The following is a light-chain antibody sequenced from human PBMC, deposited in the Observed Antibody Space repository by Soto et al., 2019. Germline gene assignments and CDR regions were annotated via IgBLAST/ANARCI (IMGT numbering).Light chain of an antibody. CDR1: SGYSDYK. Sequence: QSVLSQPPSASASLGASVTLTCTLSSGYSDYKVDWYQQRPGKGPRFVMRVGTGGIVGSKGEGIPDRFSVLGSGLNRYLTIKNIQEEDESDYHCGADHGSGGSFVSVVFGGGTKLTVL. J-gene: IGLJ2*01. CDR2: VGTGGIVG. V-gene: IGLV9-49*01. CDR3: GADHGSGGSFVSVV.